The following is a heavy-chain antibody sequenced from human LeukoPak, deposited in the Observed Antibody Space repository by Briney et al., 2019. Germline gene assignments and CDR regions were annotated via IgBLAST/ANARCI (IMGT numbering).Heavy chain of an antibody. J-gene: IGHJ4*02. CDR1: GFTFSSYS. CDR3: ARVSPRVKEMVYFDY. D-gene: IGHD5-24*01. Sequence: GGYLRLSCAASGFTFSSYSMNWVRQAPGKGLEWVSSISSSSYIYYADSVKGRFTISRDNAKNSLYLQMNSLRSEDTAVYYCARVSPRVKEMVYFDYWGQGTLVTVSS. V-gene: IGHV3-21*04. CDR2: ISSSSYI.